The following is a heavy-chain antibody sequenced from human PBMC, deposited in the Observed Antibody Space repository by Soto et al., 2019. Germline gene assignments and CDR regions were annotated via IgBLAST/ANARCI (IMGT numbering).Heavy chain of an antibody. J-gene: IGHJ5*02. D-gene: IGHD3-3*01. Sequence: SETLSLTCTVSGGSISSHYWSWIRQPPGKGLEWIGYIYYSGSTNYNPPLKSPVTISVDTSKNQFSFKLSSVTAADTAVYYCAGDYHPSCYDFWSGYYGGMNWFDPWGQGTLVTVSS. CDR3: AGDYHPSCYDFWSGYYGGMNWFDP. CDR1: GGSISSHY. V-gene: IGHV4-59*11. CDR2: IYYSGST.